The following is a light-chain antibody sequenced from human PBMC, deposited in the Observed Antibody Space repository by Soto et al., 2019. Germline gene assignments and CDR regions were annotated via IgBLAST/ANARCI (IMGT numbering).Light chain of an antibody. CDR2: SAS. CDR3: QQYKDVPFT. Sequence: ETVMTQSPATLSVSPGDRATLSCRASQTLDNTLAWYQQRPGQAPTLLIYSASTRATGVPARFSGSGSGTEFPLTISSLQSEDCTMYYCQQYKDVPFTFGQGTNLEIK. J-gene: IGKJ2*01. V-gene: IGKV3-15*01. CDR1: QTLDNT.